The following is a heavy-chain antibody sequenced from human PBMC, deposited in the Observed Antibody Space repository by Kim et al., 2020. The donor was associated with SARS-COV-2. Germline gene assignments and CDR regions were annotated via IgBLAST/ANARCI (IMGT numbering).Heavy chain of an antibody. CDR2: IDPTDSYS. V-gene: IGHV5-10-1*01. CDR1: GYGFSDYW. J-gene: IGHJ5*02. Sequence: GESLKISCVGSGYGFSDYWITWVRQVPGKGLEWMGKIDPTDSYSDYSPAFQGHVTISVDKSTNTAYLQWSSLKASDTAMYFCARRGLGSLNYFDPWGQGTQVTVSS. CDR3: ARRGLGSLNYFDP. D-gene: IGHD3-10*01.